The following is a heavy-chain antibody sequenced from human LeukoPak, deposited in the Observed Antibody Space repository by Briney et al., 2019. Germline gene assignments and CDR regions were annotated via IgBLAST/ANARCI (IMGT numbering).Heavy chain of an antibody. CDR3: ARDPNHSDVVVPAAIEYYYYYGMDV. CDR1: GGSFSGYY. J-gene: IGHJ6*02. CDR2: INHSGST. V-gene: IGHV4-34*01. D-gene: IGHD2-2*02. Sequence: PSETLSLTCAVYGGSFSGYYWSWIRQPPGKGLEWIGEINHSGSTNYNPSLKSRVTISVDTSKNQFSLKLSSVTAADTAVYYCARDPNHSDVVVPAAIEYYYYYGMDVWGQGTTVTVSS.